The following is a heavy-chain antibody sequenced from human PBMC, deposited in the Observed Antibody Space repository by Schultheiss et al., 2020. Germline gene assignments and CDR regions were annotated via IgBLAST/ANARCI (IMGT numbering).Heavy chain of an antibody. CDR2: INHSGST. J-gene: IGHJ4*02. CDR3: TRAGYSYALGY. Sequence: SQTLSLTCAVYGGSFSGYYWSWIRQPPGKGLEWIGEINHSGSTNYNPSLKSRVTISVDTSKNQFSLNLSSVTAADTAVYYCTRAGYSYALGYWGQGTLVTVSS. D-gene: IGHD5-18*01. CDR1: GGSFSGYY. V-gene: IGHV4-34*01.